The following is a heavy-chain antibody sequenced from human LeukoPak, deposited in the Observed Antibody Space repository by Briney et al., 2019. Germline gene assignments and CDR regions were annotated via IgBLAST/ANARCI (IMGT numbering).Heavy chain of an antibody. CDR2: ISSSGGGI. J-gene: IGHJ4*02. Sequence: GGSLRLSCAASGFAFSTNSMNWVRQAPGKGLEWVSYISSSGGGIFYADSVKGRFTISRDNAKNFLYPQMNSLRAEDTAVYYCARETNYYDSLWGQGTLVTVSS. D-gene: IGHD3-22*01. V-gene: IGHV3-48*04. CDR3: ARETNYYDSL. CDR1: GFAFSTNS.